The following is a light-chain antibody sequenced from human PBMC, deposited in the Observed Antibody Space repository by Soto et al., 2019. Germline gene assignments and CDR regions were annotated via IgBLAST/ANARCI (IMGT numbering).Light chain of an antibody. Sequence: DIQMTQSPSSLSASVGDRVTITCRASQSISSYLNWYQQKPGKAPKLLIYAASSLQSGVPSRFSGSGSGTDVTLTISSLQPEDFATYYCQQSYSTPQGLTFGGGTKVEIK. J-gene: IGKJ4*01. CDR3: QQSYSTPQGLT. CDR1: QSISSY. V-gene: IGKV1-39*01. CDR2: AAS.